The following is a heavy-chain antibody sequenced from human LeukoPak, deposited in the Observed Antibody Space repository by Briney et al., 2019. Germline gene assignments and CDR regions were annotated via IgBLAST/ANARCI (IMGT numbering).Heavy chain of an antibody. D-gene: IGHD4-17*01. CDR2: IYYSGST. V-gene: IGHV4-59*01. Sequence: SETLSLTCAVCGGSFSGYYWSWIRQPPGKGLEWIGYIYYSGSTNYNPSLKSRVTISVDTSKNQFSLKLSSVTAADTAVYYCARGRDYGDYASFDYWGQGTLVTVSS. CDR3: ARGRDYGDYASFDY. CDR1: GGSFSGYY. J-gene: IGHJ4*02.